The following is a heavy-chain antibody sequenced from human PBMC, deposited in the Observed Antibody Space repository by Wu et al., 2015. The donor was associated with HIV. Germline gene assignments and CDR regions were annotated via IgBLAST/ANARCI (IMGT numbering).Heavy chain of an antibody. Sequence: QVQLVQSGAEVKKPGSSVKVSCKASGGTFSSYIISWVRQAPGQGLEWMGRIIPIYGTTNYAQKFHGRVTISADESTSTAYMELSSLRSEDTAVYYCASGKPTYYYDSSVKRGCFDIWGQGTMVTVSS. D-gene: IGHD3-22*01. V-gene: IGHV1-69*13. J-gene: IGHJ3*02. CDR1: GGTFSSYI. CDR2: IIPIYGTT. CDR3: ASGKPTYYYDSSVKRGCFDI.